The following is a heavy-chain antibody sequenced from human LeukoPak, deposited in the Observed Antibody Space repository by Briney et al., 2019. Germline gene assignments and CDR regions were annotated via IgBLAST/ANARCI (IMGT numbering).Heavy chain of an antibody. CDR2: IDWDDDK. CDR3: AQGGLYAVWDY. Sequence: SGPTLVNPTQTLTLTCTFSGFSLSTSGMCVSWIRQPPGKALEWLARIDWDDDKYYSTSLKTRLTTSKDTSKNQVVLAMTNMDPVDTATYYCAQGGLYAVWDYWGQGTLVTVSS. J-gene: IGHJ4*02. V-gene: IGHV2-70*11. CDR1: GFSLSTSGMC. D-gene: IGHD2-2*02.